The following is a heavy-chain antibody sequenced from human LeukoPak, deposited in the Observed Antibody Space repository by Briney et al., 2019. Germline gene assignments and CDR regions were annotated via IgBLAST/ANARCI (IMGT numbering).Heavy chain of an antibody. V-gene: IGHV4-39*01. CDR3: ARQGWLQLPFGS. J-gene: IGHJ5*02. CDR2: IYYSGST. CDR1: GGSISSSSYY. Sequence: PSETLSLTCTASGGSISSSSYYWGWIRQPPGKGLEWIGSIYYSGSTYYNPSLKSRVTISVDTSKNQFSLKLSSVTAADTAVYYCARQGWLQLPFGSWGQGTLVTVSS. D-gene: IGHD5-24*01.